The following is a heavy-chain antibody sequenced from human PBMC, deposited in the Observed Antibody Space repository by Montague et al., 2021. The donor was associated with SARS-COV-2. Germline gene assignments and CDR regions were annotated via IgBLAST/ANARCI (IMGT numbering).Heavy chain of an antibody. V-gene: IGHV4-59*01. CDR1: GGSISSYY. J-gene: IGHJ4*02. Sequence: SETLSLTCTVSGGSISSYYWNWIRQPPGKGLEWIGYIYYSGRTNYNPSLKSRVTISVDTSKNQFSLKLSSVTAADTAAYYCARGGGSGYRYYFDYWGQGSLGTGSA. CDR2: IYYSGRT. CDR3: ARGGGSGYRYYFDY. D-gene: IGHD3-22*01.